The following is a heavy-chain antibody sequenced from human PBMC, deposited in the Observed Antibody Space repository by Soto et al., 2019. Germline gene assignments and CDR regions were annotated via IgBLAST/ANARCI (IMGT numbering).Heavy chain of an antibody. Sequence: PGGSLRLSCAASGFTFSSYSISWVRQAPWKGLEWVSAISGSGVSTYYADSVKGRFTISRDNSKNTLYLQMNSLRAEDTAVYYCGRRYYSDRSDYKGMDVCGQGTTVTVYS. CDR3: GRRYYSDRSDYKGMDV. CDR1: GFTFSSYS. CDR2: ISGSGVST. J-gene: IGHJ6*02. V-gene: IGHV3-23*01. D-gene: IGHD3-22*01.